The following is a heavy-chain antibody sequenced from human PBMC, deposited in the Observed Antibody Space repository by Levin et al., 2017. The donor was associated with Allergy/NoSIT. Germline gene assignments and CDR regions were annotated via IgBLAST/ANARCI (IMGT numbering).Heavy chain of an antibody. CDR2: IWYDGSNK. CDR1: GFTFSNYG. CDR3: ARDQARGYSYGLLDY. Sequence: GGSLRLSCAASGFTFSNYGMHWVRQAPGKGLEWVAVIWYDGSNKYYADSVKGRFTISRDNSKNTLYLLMDSLRAEDTAVYYCARDQARGYSYGLLDYWGQGTLVTVSS. D-gene: IGHD5-18*01. J-gene: IGHJ4*02. V-gene: IGHV3-33*01.